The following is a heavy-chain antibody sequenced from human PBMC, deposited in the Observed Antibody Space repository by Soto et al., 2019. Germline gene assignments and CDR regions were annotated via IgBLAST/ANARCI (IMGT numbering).Heavy chain of an antibody. J-gene: IGHJ6*03. D-gene: IGHD4-17*01. Sequence: GGSLRLSCAASGFTFSSYAMSWVRQAPGKGLEWVSAISGSGGSTYYADSVKGRFTISRDNSKNTLYLQMNSLRAEDTAVYYCAKDPGRYGPNYYYYYYMDVWGKGTTVTVSS. CDR3: AKDPGRYGPNYYYYYYMDV. CDR2: ISGSGGST. CDR1: GFTFSSYA. V-gene: IGHV3-23*01.